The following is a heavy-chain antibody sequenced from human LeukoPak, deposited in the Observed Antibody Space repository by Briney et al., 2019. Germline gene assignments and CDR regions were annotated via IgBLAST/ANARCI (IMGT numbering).Heavy chain of an antibody. J-gene: IGHJ4*02. CDR1: GFTFSNYA. D-gene: IGHD2-2*03. Sequence: PGGSLRLSCAASGFTFSNYAMSWARQAPGKGLEWVSGISGSGGYTYYADSVKGRFTISRDNSNNTLYLQMNSLRAEDTAVYYCAMDIVVVPAARPIDYWGQGTLVTVSS. CDR3: AMDIVVVPAARPIDY. V-gene: IGHV3-23*01. CDR2: ISGSGGYT.